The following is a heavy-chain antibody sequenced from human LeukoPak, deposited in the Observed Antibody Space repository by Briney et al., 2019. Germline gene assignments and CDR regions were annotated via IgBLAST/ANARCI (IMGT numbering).Heavy chain of an antibody. CDR2: INAGNGNT. V-gene: IGHV1-3*01. CDR1: GYTFTSYA. J-gene: IGHJ4*02. D-gene: IGHD1-26*01. Sequence: ASVTVSCKASGYTFTSYAMHWVRQAPGQRLEWMGWINAGNGNTKYSQKFQGRVTMTRDTSTSTVYMELSSLRSEDTAVYYCARDPARWELPRWTFDYWGQGTLVTVSS. CDR3: ARDPARWELPRWTFDY.